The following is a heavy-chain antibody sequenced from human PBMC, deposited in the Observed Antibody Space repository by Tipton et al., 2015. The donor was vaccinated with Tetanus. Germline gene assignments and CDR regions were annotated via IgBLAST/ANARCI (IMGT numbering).Heavy chain of an antibody. J-gene: IGHJ4*02. CDR3: ARVSGALGWVITN. V-gene: IGHV3-7*01. CDR1: GFTFSSYW. CDR2: IKQDGSKK. Sequence: SLRLSCAASGFTFSSYWMSWVRQAPGKGLEWVANIKQDGSKKYYVDSVKGRFTISRDNAKNSLYLQMNSLRAEDTAVYYCARVSGALGWVITNWGQGTLVTVSS. D-gene: IGHD3-22*01.